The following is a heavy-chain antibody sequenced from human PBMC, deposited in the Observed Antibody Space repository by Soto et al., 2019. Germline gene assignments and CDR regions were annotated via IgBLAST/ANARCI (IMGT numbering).Heavy chain of an antibody. Sequence: GGSLRLSCAASGFILSTYSINWVRQAPGKGLEWVSYISATGTTIRYADSVRGRFTISRDNANNSLYLQVNGLRDEDTAVYYCARDMNYWGRGTLVTVSS. CDR3: ARDMNY. D-gene: IGHD3-16*01. J-gene: IGHJ4*02. V-gene: IGHV3-48*02. CDR2: ISATGTTI. CDR1: GFILSTYS.